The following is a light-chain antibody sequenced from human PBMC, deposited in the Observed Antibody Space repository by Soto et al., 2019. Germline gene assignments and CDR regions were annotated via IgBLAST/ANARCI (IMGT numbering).Light chain of an antibody. CDR3: SSYTSSSSYV. V-gene: IGLV1-44*01. CDR2: SNN. CDR1: NSNIGSNT. Sequence: QSVLTQTPSASATPGQRVTISCSGTNSNIGSNTITWYQQLPGTAPKRLIHSNNQRPSGVPDRFSASKSGTSASLAISGLQSEDEADYYCSSYTSSSSYVFGTGTKVTVL. J-gene: IGLJ1*01.